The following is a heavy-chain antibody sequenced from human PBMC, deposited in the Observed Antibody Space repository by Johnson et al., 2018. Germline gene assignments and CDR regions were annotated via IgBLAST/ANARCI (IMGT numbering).Heavy chain of an antibody. CDR1: GFTFSSYD. CDR3: AREFVCLDY. V-gene: IGHV3-33*01. D-gene: IGHD5/OR15-5a*01. J-gene: IGHJ4*02. Sequence: VQLVESGGGVVQPGRSLRLSCAASGFTFSSYDIHWVRQAPGKGLEWVAVIWYDGSNKYYADSVKGRFTISRDNSKNTLYLQMNSLGAEDTAVYYCAREFVCLDYWGQGTLVTVSS. CDR2: IWYDGSNK.